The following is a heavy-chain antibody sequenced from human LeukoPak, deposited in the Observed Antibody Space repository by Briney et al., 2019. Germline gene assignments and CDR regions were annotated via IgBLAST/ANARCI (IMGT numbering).Heavy chain of an antibody. CDR1: GFTFSSYG. CDR2: ISGSGGST. Sequence: PGGSLRLSCAASGFTFSSYGMSWVRQAPGKGLEWVPAISGSGGSTYYADSVKGRFTISRDNSKNTLYLQMNSLRAEDTAVYYCARVGHYYYDSSGYLREAFDYWGQGTLVTVSS. CDR3: ARVGHYYYDSSGYLREAFDY. V-gene: IGHV3-23*01. J-gene: IGHJ4*02. D-gene: IGHD3-22*01.